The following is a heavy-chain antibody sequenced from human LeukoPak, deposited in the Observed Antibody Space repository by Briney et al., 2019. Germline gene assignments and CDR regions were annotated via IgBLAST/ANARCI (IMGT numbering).Heavy chain of an antibody. Sequence: GRSLRLSCAASGFTFSSYGMHWVRQAPGKGLGWVAVISSDGSNQDYGDSVKGRLTISRDNSKNTLYLQMNSLRPDDTAVYYCASGASSGWYYFDYWGQGTLVTVSS. CDR1: GFTFSSYG. J-gene: IGHJ4*02. D-gene: IGHD6-19*01. CDR3: ASGASSGWYYFDY. V-gene: IGHV3-30*03. CDR2: ISSDGSNQ.